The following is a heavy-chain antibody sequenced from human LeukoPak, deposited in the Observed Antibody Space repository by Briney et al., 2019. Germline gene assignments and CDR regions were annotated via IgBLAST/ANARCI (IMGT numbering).Heavy chain of an antibody. CDR1: GFTFSSYE. Sequence: GGSLRLSCAASGFTFSSYEMNWVRQAPGEGLEWVSYISSSGSTIYYADSVKGRFTISRDNAKNSLYLQMNSLRAEDTAVYYCAREVDTAMVMMGFWGQGTLVTVSS. CDR3: AREVDTAMVMMGF. J-gene: IGHJ4*02. CDR2: ISSSGSTI. D-gene: IGHD5-18*01. V-gene: IGHV3-48*03.